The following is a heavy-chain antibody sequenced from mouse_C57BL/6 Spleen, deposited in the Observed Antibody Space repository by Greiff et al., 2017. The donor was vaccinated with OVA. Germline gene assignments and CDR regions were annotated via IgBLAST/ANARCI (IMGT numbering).Heavy chain of an antibody. CDR2: IYPGGGYT. D-gene: IGHD1-1*01. Sequence: VQLKESGAELVRPGTSVKMSCKASGYTFTNYWIGWAKQRPGHGLEWIGDIYPGGGYTNYNEKFKGKATLTADKSSSTAYMQFSSLTSEDSAIYYCARKIDYYGSSYYFDYWGQGTTLTVSS. CDR3: ARKIDYYGSSYYFDY. CDR1: GYTFTNYW. V-gene: IGHV1-63*01. J-gene: IGHJ2*01.